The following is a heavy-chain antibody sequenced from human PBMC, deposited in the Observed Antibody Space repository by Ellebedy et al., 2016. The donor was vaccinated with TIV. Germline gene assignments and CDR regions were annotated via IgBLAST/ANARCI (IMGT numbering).Heavy chain of an antibody. CDR2: IFPGDSET. V-gene: IGHV5-51*01. CDR3: ARQGRRSSSWERFDS. J-gene: IGHJ4*02. D-gene: IGHD1-1*01. Sequence: GESLKISCTGSGYNFNNYWIAWVRQMPGKGLEWMGIIFPGDSETRYSPSFQGPVTFSADKSVNTAYLQWSGLKASDSAIYYCARQGRRSSSWERFDSWGQGTLVTVSS. CDR1: GYNFNNYW.